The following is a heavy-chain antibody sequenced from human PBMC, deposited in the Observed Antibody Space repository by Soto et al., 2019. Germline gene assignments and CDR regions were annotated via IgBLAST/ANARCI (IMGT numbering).Heavy chain of an antibody. CDR3: ARDYDYISPAPSY. J-gene: IGHJ4*02. V-gene: IGHV1-18*01. Sequence: GASVKVSCKASGYTLTSYGISWVRKAPGQGLEWMGWISAYNGNTNYAQKLQGRVTMTTDTSTSTAYMELRSLRPDDTAVYYCARDYDYISPAPSYWGQGTLVTVSS. CDR1: GYTLTSYG. D-gene: IGHD5-12*01. CDR2: ISAYNGNT.